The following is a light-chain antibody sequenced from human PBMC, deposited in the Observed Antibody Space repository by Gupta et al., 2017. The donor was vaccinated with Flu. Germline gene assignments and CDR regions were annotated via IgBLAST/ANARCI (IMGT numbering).Light chain of an antibody. CDR1: QHLVYSEGNTY. CDR3: IQGAHWPWT. V-gene: IGKV2-30*01. J-gene: IGKJ1*01. CDR2: LVS. Sequence: DVVMTQSTLFLPVTFGQPPSISCRYSQHLVYSEGNTYLHWFQERPGQSPSPLIHLVSSRDSGVPDRFSGSGSGTYYTMRISRVEADDVGVYHCIQGAHWPWTFGQGTKVEI.